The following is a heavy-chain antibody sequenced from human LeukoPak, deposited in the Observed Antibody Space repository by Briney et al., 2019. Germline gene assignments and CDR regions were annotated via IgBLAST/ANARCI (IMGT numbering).Heavy chain of an antibody. J-gene: IGHJ4*02. Sequence: GGSLRLSCAASGFVFSDYGMHWVRQAPGKGLEWVAFVRYDGSNEYYADSMKGRFTISRDNSKNTLYLQMNNLRDEDSGVYYCARESREGLNPVLSFDYWGQGTHVTVSS. D-gene: IGHD5-24*01. V-gene: IGHV3-30*02. CDR2: VRYDGSNE. CDR3: ARESREGLNPVLSFDY. CDR1: GFVFSDYG.